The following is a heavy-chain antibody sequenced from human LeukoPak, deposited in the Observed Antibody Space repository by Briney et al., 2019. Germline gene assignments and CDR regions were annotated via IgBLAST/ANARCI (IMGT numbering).Heavy chain of an antibody. CDR1: GFTFSSYA. D-gene: IGHD3-9*01. CDR3: AKDEYYDILTGYFDY. Sequence: GGSLRLSCAASGFTFSSYAMSWVRQAPGKGLEWVSAISGSGGSTYYADSVKGRFTISRDNSKNTLYLQVNSLRAEDTAVYYCAKDEYYDILTGYFDYWGQGTLVTVSS. J-gene: IGHJ4*02. V-gene: IGHV3-23*01. CDR2: ISGSGGST.